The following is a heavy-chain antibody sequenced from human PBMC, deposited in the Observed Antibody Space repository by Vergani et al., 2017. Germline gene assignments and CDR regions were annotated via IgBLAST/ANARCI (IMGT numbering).Heavy chain of an antibody. CDR2: ISSSGSTI. CDR1: GFTFSSYW. Sequence: EVQLVESGGGLVQPGGSLRLSCAASGFTFSSYWMSWVRQAPGKGLEWVSYISSSGSTIYYADSVKGRFTISRDNAKNSLYLQMNSLRAEDTAVYYCARAGMVVVPAAKIAFDIWGQGTMVTVSS. V-gene: IGHV3-48*04. J-gene: IGHJ3*02. CDR3: ARAGMVVVPAAKIAFDI. D-gene: IGHD2-2*01.